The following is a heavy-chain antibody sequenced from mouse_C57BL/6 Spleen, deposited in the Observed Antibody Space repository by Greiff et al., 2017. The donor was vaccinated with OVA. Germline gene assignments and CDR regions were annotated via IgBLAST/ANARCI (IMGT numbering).Heavy chain of an antibody. Sequence: QVQLQQSGAELVKPGASVKLSCKASGYTFTSYWMQWVKQRPGQGLEWIGEIDPSDSYTNSTQKFKGKATLTVYTSASTAYRQLSSLTSEDSAVYYCARGVARDYWGQGTTLTVSS. CDR2: IDPSDSYT. V-gene: IGHV1-50*01. D-gene: IGHD1-1*01. CDR1: GYTFTSYW. J-gene: IGHJ2*01. CDR3: ARGVARDY.